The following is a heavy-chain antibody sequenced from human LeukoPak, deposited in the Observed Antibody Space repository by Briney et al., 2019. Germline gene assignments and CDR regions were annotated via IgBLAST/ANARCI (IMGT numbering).Heavy chain of an antibody. CDR1: GGSFSGYY. CDR3: ARGPRITIFGVVTAYYFDY. J-gene: IGHJ4*02. D-gene: IGHD3-3*01. CDR2: INHSGST. V-gene: IGHV4-34*01. Sequence: SETLSLTCAVYGGSFSGYYWSWIRQPPGKGLEWIGEINHSGSTNYNPSLKSRVTISVDTSKNQFSLKLSSVTAADTAVYYCARGPRITIFGVVTAYYFDYWGQGTLVTVSS.